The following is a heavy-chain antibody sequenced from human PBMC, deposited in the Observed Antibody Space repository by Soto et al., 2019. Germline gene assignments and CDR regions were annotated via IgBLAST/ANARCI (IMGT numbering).Heavy chain of an antibody. CDR1: GGSISSGDYY. Sequence: SETLSLTCTVSGGSISSGDYYWSWIRQPPGKGLEWIGYIYYSGSTYYNPSLKSRVTISVDTSKNQFSLKLSSVTAADTAVYYCARIVVVVAATPYFDYWGQGTLVTSPQ. V-gene: IGHV4-30-4*01. CDR2: IYYSGST. CDR3: ARIVVVVAATPYFDY. J-gene: IGHJ4*02. D-gene: IGHD2-15*01.